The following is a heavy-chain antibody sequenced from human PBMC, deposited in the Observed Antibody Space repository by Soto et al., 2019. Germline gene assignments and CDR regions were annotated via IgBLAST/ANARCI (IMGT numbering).Heavy chain of an antibody. CDR1: GFTFSSYA. CDR2: ISGSGGST. CDR3: ARDYLGGSYSSSWKKPSYYYYGMDV. Sequence: GGSLRLSCAASGFTFSSYAMSWVRQAPGKGLEWVSAISGSGGSTYYADSVKGRFTISRDNSKNTLYLQMNSLRAEDTAVYYCARDYLGGSYSSSWKKPSYYYYGMDVWGQGTTVTVSS. V-gene: IGHV3-23*01. J-gene: IGHJ6*02. D-gene: IGHD6-13*01.